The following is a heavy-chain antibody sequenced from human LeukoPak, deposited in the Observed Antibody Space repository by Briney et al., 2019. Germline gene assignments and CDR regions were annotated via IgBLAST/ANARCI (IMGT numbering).Heavy chain of an antibody. V-gene: IGHV3-11*04. D-gene: IGHD5-12*01. J-gene: IGHJ6*03. CDR1: GFTFSDYY. Sequence: KSGGSLRLSCAASGFTFSDYYMSWIRQAPGKGLKWVSYISSSGSTIYYADSVKGRFTISRDNAKNSLYLQMNSLRAEDTAVYYCGRRGGYDSYYYYYMDVWGKGTTVTVSS. CDR2: ISSSGSTI. CDR3: GRRGGYDSYYYYYMDV.